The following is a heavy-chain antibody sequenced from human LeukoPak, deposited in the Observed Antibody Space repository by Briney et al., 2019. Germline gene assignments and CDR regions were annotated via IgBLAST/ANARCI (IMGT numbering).Heavy chain of an antibody. J-gene: IGHJ4*02. V-gene: IGHV1-46*01. D-gene: IGHD4-17*01. CDR1: GYTFTSYY. CDR2: INPSGGST. Sequence: ASVKVSCKASGYTFTSYYMHWVRQAPGQGLEWMGIINPSGGSTSYAQKFQGRVTMTRDMSTSTVYMELSSLRSEDTAVYYCARDRGDYVVAYYFDYWGQGTLVTVSS. CDR3: ARDRGDYVVAYYFDY.